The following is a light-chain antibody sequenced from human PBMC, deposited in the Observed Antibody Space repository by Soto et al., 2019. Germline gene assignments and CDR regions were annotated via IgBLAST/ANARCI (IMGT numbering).Light chain of an antibody. V-gene: IGKV1-17*03. J-gene: IGKJ1*01. Sequence: DIQMTQSPSAMSASIGDRVTITCRASQDISNHLSWFQQKPGKAPKRLIYNAYNLESGVPSRFSGSGSGTEFILTISSLQPEDFATYYCQQYDSYSWTFGQGTKVDIK. CDR2: NAY. CDR1: QDISNH. CDR3: QQYDSYSWT.